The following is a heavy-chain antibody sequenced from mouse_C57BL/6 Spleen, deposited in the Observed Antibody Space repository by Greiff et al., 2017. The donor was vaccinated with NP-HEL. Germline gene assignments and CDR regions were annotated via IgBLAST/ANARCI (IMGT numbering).Heavy chain of an antibody. D-gene: IGHD1-1*01. Sequence: QVQLQQPGAELVKPGASVKLSCKASGYTFTSYWMQWVKQRPGQGLEWIGEIDPSDSYTNYNQKFKGKATLTVDTSSTTAYMQLSSLTSEDSAVYYCARGYYGLDYWGQGTTLTVSS. CDR2: IDPSDSYT. CDR1: GYTFTSYW. J-gene: IGHJ2*01. CDR3: ARGYYGLDY. V-gene: IGHV1-50*01.